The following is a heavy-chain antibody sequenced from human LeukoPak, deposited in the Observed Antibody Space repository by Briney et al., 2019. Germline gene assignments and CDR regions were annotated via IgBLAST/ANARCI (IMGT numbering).Heavy chain of an antibody. V-gene: IGHV3-21*01. D-gene: IGHD1-26*01. CDR2: ISSSSSYI. Sequence: GGSLRLSCAASGFTFSSYSMNWVRQAPGKGLEWVSSISSSSSYIYYADSVKGRFTISRDNAKNSLYLQMNSLRAEDTAVYYCARDALSGSYYGTHGLGSDWGQGTLVTVSS. CDR1: GFTFSSYS. CDR3: ARDALSGSYYGTHGLGSD. J-gene: IGHJ4*02.